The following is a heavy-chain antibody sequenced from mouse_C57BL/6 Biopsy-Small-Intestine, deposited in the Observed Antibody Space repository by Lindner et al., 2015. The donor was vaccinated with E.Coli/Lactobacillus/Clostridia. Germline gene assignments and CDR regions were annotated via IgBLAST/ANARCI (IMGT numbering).Heavy chain of an antibody. CDR2: IYPGDGDT. V-gene: IGHV1-80*01. CDR1: GYAFSNYW. J-gene: IGHJ4*01. D-gene: IGHD2-2*01. Sequence: VQLQESGAELVKPGASVKISCKASGYAFSNYWMNWVKQRPGKGLEWVGQIYPGDGDTNYNGKFKGKATLTADKSSSTAYMQLSSLTSKDSAVYFCVREGVTEGYAMDYWGQGTSVTVSS. CDR3: VREGVTEGYAMDY.